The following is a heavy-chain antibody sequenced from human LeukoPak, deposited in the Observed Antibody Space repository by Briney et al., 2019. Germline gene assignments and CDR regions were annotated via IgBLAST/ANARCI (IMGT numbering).Heavy chain of an antibody. CDR2: IYQSGST. Sequence: PSETLSLTCTVSGCSIRNGYYWGWIRQPPGKGLEWIGCIYQSGSTYYNPSLKSRVTISVDTSKNHFSLNLSSVTAADTAVYYCARVPGPNWFDPWGQGALVTVSS. CDR3: ARVPGPNWFDP. J-gene: IGHJ5*02. V-gene: IGHV4-38-2*02. CDR1: GCSIRNGYY.